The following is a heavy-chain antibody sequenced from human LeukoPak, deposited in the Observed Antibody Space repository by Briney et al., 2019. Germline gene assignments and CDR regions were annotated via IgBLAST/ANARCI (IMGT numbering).Heavy chain of an antibody. CDR1: GGTFSSYE. J-gene: IGHJ4*02. Sequence: SVKVSCKASGGTFSSYEISWVRQAPGQGLEWMGGIIPMFGTAKYAQKFQGRVTTTADKSTSTAYMELSSLRSEDTAVYYCASGTTDIVVVPATLRNYYFDYWGQGTLVTVSS. CDR3: ASGTTDIVVVPATLRNYYFDY. CDR2: IIPMFGTA. V-gene: IGHV1-69*06. D-gene: IGHD2-2*01.